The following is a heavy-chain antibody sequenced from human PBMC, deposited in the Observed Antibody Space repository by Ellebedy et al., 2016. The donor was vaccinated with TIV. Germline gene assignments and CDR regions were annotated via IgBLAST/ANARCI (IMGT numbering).Heavy chain of an antibody. CDR2: ISRDGSTI. Sequence: GGSLRLSCAASGFTVSSNYMSWVRQAPGKGLEWVSYISRDGSTIFYADSVKGRFTISRDSARNSLYLQMNSLRDEDTALYYCTREGSGFDPWGQGALVTVSS. J-gene: IGHJ5*02. CDR1: GFTVSSNY. V-gene: IGHV3-11*04. CDR3: TREGSGFDP.